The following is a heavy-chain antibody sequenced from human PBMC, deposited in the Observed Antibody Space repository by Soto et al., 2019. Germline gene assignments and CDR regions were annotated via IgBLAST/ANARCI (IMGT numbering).Heavy chain of an antibody. CDR3: ARGTGTTSEGSLFDY. Sequence: ASVKVSCKASGYTFTSYAMHWVRQAPGQGLEWMGWIGAYNGDTDYAQTLQGRVTMTTDTSTSTGYMELRSLRSDDTAVYYCARGTGTTSEGSLFDYWGQGTLVTVSS. J-gene: IGHJ4*02. CDR1: GYTFTSYA. D-gene: IGHD1-1*01. V-gene: IGHV1-18*01. CDR2: IGAYNGDT.